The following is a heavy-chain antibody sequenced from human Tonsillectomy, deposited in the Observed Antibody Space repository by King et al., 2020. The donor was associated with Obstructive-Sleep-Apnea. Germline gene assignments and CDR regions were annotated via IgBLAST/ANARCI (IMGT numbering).Heavy chain of an antibody. CDR2: IIPILGIA. J-gene: IGHJ6*02. CDR3: AGATAGHYYGSGSYYYYYGMDV. Sequence: VQLVESGAEVKKPGSSVKVSCKASGGTFSSYAISWVRQAPGQGLEWMGGIIPILGIANYAQKFQGRVTITADKSTSTAYMELSRLRSEDTAVYYCAGATAGHYYGSGSYYYYYGMDVWGQGTTVTVSS. CDR1: GGTFSSYA. V-gene: IGHV1-69*10. D-gene: IGHD3-10*01.